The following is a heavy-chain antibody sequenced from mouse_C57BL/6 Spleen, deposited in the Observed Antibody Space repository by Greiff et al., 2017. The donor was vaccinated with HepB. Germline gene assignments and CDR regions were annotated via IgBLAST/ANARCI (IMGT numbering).Heavy chain of an antibody. D-gene: IGHD1-1*01. CDR1: GYTFTSYG. V-gene: IGHV1-81*01. J-gene: IGHJ4*01. Sequence: VQLQQSGAELARPGASVKLSCKASGYTFTSYGISWVKQRTGQGLEWIGEIYPRSGNTYYNEKFKGKATLTADKSSSTAYMELRSLTSEDSAVYFWARQGPYYGSRGGAMDYWGQGTSVTVSS. CDR3: ARQGPYYGSRGGAMDY. CDR2: IYPRSGNT.